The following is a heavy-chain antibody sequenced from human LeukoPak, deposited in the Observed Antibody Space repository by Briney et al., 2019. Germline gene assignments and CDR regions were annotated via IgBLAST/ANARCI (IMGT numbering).Heavy chain of an antibody. CDR2: IYHSGSS. CDR1: GASISSSDYY. Sequence: TSETLSLTCTVSGASISSSDYYWGWVRQPPGKGLEWIGSIYHSGSSYYNSSLKSRLFISVDTSKNQFSLRLSSVTAADTAVYYCARYTFLQDAFDIWGQGTMVTVSS. CDR3: ARYTFLQDAFDI. D-gene: IGHD2-2*02. J-gene: IGHJ3*02. V-gene: IGHV4-39*07.